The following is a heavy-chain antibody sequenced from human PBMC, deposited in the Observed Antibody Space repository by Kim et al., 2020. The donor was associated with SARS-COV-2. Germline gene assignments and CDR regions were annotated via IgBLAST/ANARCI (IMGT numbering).Heavy chain of an antibody. V-gene: IGHV3-23*01. CDR2: ISGSGCST. CDR1: GFTFSSYA. Sequence: GVSLRLSCAASGFTFSSYAMSWVRQAPGKGLEWVSAISGSGCSTSYVDSVKGRFTISRDNSKNTLYLQMNSLRAEDTAVYYCAKDTGGYYDSSGYFQHWGQGTLVTVSS. D-gene: IGHD3-22*01. CDR3: AKDTGGYYDSSGYFQH. J-gene: IGHJ1*01.